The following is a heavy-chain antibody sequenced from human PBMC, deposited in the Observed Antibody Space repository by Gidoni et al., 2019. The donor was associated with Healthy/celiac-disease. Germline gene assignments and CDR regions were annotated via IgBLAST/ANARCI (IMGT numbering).Heavy chain of an antibody. Sequence: EVQLVESGGGLVKPGGSLRLSCAASGFTFSSYSMHWVRQAPGKGLEWVSSISSSSSYIDYADSVKGRFTISRDNAKNSLYLQMNSLRAEDTAVYYCARDLGRDYYDSSGYYGGLDYWGQGTLVTVSS. J-gene: IGHJ4*02. CDR2: ISSSSSYI. D-gene: IGHD3-22*01. V-gene: IGHV3-21*01. CDR1: GFTFSSYS. CDR3: ARDLGRDYYDSSGYYGGLDY.